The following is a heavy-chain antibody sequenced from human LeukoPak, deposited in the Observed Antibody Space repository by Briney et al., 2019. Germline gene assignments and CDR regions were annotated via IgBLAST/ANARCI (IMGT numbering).Heavy chain of an antibody. CDR1: GFTFSSYA. V-gene: IGHV3-23*05. J-gene: IGHJ4*02. CDR3: ATAMVRGLISY. Sequence: GGSLRLSCAASGFTFSSYAMSWVRQAPGEGLEWISAIYSGGSTYYADSVKGRFTISRDSSKNTLHLQMNSLRAEDTAAYFCATAMVRGLISYWGQGTLVTVSS. CDR2: IYSGGST. D-gene: IGHD3-10*01.